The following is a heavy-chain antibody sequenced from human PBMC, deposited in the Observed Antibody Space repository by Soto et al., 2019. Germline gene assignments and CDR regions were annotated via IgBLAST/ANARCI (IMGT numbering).Heavy chain of an antibody. D-gene: IGHD3-16*01. J-gene: IGHJ4*02. CDR2: ISYNGRNK. CDR3: ARQAKIGDRSQFYFDS. CDR1: GFTFSFYA. V-gene: IGHV3-30*04. Sequence: GGSLRLCCGASGFTFSFYAMHWVRQAPGKGLEWVAVISYNGRNKHYVDSVKGRFTISRDNSQDTLYLQMDSLRPDDTAVYYCARQAKIGDRSQFYFDSWGQGTLVTVSS.